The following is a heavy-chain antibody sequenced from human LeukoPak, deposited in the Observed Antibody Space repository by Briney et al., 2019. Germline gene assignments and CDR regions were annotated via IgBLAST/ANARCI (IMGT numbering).Heavy chain of an antibody. D-gene: IGHD4-17*01. Sequence: GGSLRLSCAASGFTFSDYHMSWIRQAPGKGLEWVSFISSSSSYTNYADSVKGRFTISRDNAKNSLYLQMNNLRAEDTAVYHCARGGADYVIGYWGQGTLVTVSS. CDR2: ISSSSSYT. V-gene: IGHV3-11*06. J-gene: IGHJ4*02. CDR3: ARGGADYVIGY. CDR1: GFTFSDYH.